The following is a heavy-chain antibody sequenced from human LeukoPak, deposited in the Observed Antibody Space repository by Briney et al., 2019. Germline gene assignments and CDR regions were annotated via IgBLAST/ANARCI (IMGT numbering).Heavy chain of an antibody. D-gene: IGHD6-19*01. Sequence: GASVKVSCKASGYTFTGYYMHWVRQAPGQGLEWMGWINPNSGGTNYAQKFQGRVTMTRDTSISTAYMELSRLRSDGTAVYYCARDRTRTGYSSGWYHDYWGQGTLVTVSS. CDR3: ARDRTRTGYSSGWYHDY. CDR1: GYTFTGYY. J-gene: IGHJ4*02. V-gene: IGHV1-2*02. CDR2: INPNSGGT.